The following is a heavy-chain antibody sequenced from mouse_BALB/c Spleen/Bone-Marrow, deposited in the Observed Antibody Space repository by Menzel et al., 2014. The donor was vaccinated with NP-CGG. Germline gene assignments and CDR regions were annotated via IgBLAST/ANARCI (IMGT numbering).Heavy chain of an antibody. CDR2: INPDSSTI. CDR1: GFDFSRYW. Sequence: EVKLQESGGGLVQPGGSLKLSCAASGFDFSRYWMSWVRQAPGKGLEWIGEINPDSSTINYTPSLKDKFIISRDNAKNTLYLQMSKVRSEDTALYYCARLYYYGQFAYSGQGTLVTISA. J-gene: IGHJ3*01. V-gene: IGHV4-1*02. CDR3: ARLYYYGQFAY. D-gene: IGHD1-1*01.